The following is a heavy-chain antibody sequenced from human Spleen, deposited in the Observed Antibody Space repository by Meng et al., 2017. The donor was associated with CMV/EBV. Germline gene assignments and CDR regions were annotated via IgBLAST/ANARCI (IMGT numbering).Heavy chain of an antibody. V-gene: IGHV3-53*01. CDR1: GFTVSSNY. Sequence: CAASGFTVSSNYMSWVRQAPGKGLEWVSIIYSGGTTYYADSVKGRFTISRDNSKNTLYLQMNSLRAEDTAVYYCARGTRDYYWHFDLWGRGTLVTVSS. J-gene: IGHJ2*01. D-gene: IGHD4-17*01. CDR3: ARGTRDYYWHFDL. CDR2: IYSGGTT.